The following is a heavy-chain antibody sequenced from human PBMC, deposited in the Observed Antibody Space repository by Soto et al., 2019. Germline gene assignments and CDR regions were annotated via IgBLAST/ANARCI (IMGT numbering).Heavy chain of an antibody. V-gene: IGHV3-48*03. Sequence: EVQLVESGGGLVQPGGSLRLSCAASGFTFSSYEMNWVRQAPGKGLEWVSYISSSGYTIYYADSVKGRFTISRDNATNSLYLQMNSPRAEDTAVYYWARGQYSSGGGYFDYWGQGTLVTVSS. CDR3: ARGQYSSGGGYFDY. CDR1: GFTFSSYE. CDR2: ISSSGYTI. D-gene: IGHD6-19*01. J-gene: IGHJ4*02.